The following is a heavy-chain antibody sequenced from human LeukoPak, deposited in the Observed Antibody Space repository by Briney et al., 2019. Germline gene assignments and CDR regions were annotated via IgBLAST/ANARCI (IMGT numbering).Heavy chain of an antibody. Sequence: SETLSLTCTVSGGSISSSSYYWGWIRQPPGKGLEWIGSIYYSGSTYYNPSLKSRVTISVDTSKNQFSLKLSSVTAADTAVYYCAREVYMGYFDYWGQGTLVTVSS. CDR2: IYYSGST. CDR3: AREVYMGYFDY. D-gene: IGHD1-14*01. J-gene: IGHJ4*02. CDR1: GGSISSSSYY. V-gene: IGHV4-39*07.